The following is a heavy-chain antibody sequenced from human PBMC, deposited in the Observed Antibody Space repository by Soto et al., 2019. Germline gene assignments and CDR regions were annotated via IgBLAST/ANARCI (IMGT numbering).Heavy chain of an antibody. D-gene: IGHD4-17*01. CDR3: ASDEGDGYGDPMKY. J-gene: IGHJ4*02. CDR1: GYIFTSYG. CDR2: INTYNDNT. Sequence: QVQLVQSGAEVKKPGASVKVSCKASGYIFTSYGISWVRQAPGQGLEWMGWINTYNDNTNYAQNLQGRVTVTADTSTSTAYMELRSLRSDDTAVYYCASDEGDGYGDPMKYWGQGTLVTVSS. V-gene: IGHV1-18*01.